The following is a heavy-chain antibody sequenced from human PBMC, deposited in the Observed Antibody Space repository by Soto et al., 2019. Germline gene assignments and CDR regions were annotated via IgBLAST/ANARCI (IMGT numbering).Heavy chain of an antibody. D-gene: IGHD2-21*02. CDR3: ARSGYGGVVVTAIPGSQTWYFDL. J-gene: IGHJ2*01. CDR2: IIPIFGTA. V-gene: IGHV1-69*01. Sequence: QVQLVQSGAEVKKPGSSVKVSCKASGGTFSSYAISWVRQAPGQGLEWMGGIIPIFGTANYAQKFQGRVTITADESTSPADMELGSLGAEDTAVYYCARSGYGGVVVTAIPGSQTWYFDLWGRGTLVTVSS. CDR1: GGTFSSYA.